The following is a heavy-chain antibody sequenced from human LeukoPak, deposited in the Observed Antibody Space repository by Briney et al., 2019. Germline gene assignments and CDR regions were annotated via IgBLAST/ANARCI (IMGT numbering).Heavy chain of an antibody. D-gene: IGHD3-22*01. Sequence: PGGSLRLSCAASGFTFTSYAMSWVRQAPGKGLEWVSGISGSVGSTYYADSVKGRFTISRDNSKTTPYLQLSSLRSEDTAVYYCARDSAESSGYCHLFDTRGHRALVTVSS. J-gene: IGHJ4*01. CDR3: ARDSAESSGYCHLFDT. V-gene: IGHV3-23*01. CDR2: ISGSVGST. CDR1: GFTFTSYA.